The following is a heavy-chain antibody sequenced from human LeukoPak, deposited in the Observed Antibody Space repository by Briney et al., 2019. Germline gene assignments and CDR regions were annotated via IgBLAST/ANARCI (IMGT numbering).Heavy chain of an antibody. J-gene: IGHJ3*02. V-gene: IGHV1-69*05. Sequence: SVKVSCKASGGTFSSYVISWVRQAPGQGLEWMGGIIPIFGTANYAQKFQGRVTITTDESTSTAYMELSSLRSEDTAVYYCASIAPQDIVVVPAATGHDAFDIWGQGTMVTVSS. CDR3: ASIAPQDIVVVPAATGHDAFDI. CDR2: IIPIFGTA. CDR1: GGTFSSYV. D-gene: IGHD2-2*01.